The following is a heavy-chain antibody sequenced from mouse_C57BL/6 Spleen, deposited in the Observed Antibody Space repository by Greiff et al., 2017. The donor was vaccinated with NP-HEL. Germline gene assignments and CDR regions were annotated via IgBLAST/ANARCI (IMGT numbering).Heavy chain of an antibody. V-gene: IGHV1-22*01. CDR1: GYTFTDYN. D-gene: IGHD3-2*02. CDR2: INPNNGGT. J-gene: IGHJ2*01. Sequence: VQLQQSGPELVKPGASVKMSCKASGYTFTDYNMHWVKQSHGKSLEWIGYINPNNGGTSYNQKFKGKATLTVNKSSSTAYMELRSLTSEDSAVYYCGTPAQASFDYWGQGTTLTVSS. CDR3: GTPAQASFDY.